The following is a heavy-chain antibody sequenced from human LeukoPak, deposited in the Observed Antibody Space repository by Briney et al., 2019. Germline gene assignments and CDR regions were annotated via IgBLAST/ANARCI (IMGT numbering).Heavy chain of an antibody. CDR2: IGFDGGKI. Sequence: PGRSLRLSCAASGFPFSSYVMHWLRQAPGKGLEWVGVIGFDGGKIYYADSVKGRITISRDNSKNTLYLEMNRLRAEDTAVYHCVRDFTNIRGGGYFDNWGQGTLVTVSS. CDR3: VRDFTNIRGGGYFDN. J-gene: IGHJ4*02. D-gene: IGHD2/OR15-2a*01. CDR1: GFPFSSYV. V-gene: IGHV3-33*01.